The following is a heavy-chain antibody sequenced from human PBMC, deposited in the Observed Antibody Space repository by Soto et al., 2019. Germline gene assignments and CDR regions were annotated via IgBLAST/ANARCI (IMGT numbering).Heavy chain of an antibody. CDR3: ARNPVLLTYGDYSWFDP. Sequence: ASVQVSCKASGYTFTSYAMHWVRQAPGQRLEWMGWINAGNGNTKYSQKFQGRVTITRDTSASTAYMELSSLRSEDTAVYYCARNPVLLTYGDYSWFDPWGQGTLVTVSS. CDR2: INAGNGNT. V-gene: IGHV1-3*01. CDR1: GYTFTSYA. J-gene: IGHJ5*02. D-gene: IGHD4-17*01.